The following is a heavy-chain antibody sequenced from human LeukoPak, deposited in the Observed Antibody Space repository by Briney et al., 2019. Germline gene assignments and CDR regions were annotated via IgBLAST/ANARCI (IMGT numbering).Heavy chain of an antibody. V-gene: IGHV3-23*01. CDR3: ARVGPPSVVTMTFEF. Sequence: GGSLRLSCAASGFTFSTYAMSWVRQAPGEGLEWVSAISGSDSSTYSADSVKGRFTISRDDSKNTLYLQMTSLRAEDTAVYYCARVGPPSVVTMTFEFWGQGTLVTVSS. J-gene: IGHJ4*02. CDR2: ISGSDSST. D-gene: IGHD1-26*01. CDR1: GFTFSTYA.